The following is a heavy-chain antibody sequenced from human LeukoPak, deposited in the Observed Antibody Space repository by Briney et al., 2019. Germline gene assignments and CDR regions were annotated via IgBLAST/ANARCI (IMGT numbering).Heavy chain of an antibody. Sequence: ASVTVSCKASGYTLTRYNMHWVRQAPGQGLEWMGIIKPSGGSTRYAEKFQGRVTMTRDTSTSTVYMELSSLRSEDTAVYYCASDSSNWSIDYWGQGTLVTVSS. J-gene: IGHJ4*02. CDR3: ASDSSNWSIDY. V-gene: IGHV1-46*01. D-gene: IGHD6-13*01. CDR2: IKPSGGST. CDR1: GYTLTRYN.